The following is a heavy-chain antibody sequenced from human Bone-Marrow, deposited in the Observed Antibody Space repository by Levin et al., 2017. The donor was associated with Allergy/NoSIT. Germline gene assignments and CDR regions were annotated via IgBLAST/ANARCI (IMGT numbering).Heavy chain of an antibody. CDR2: IYNDVST. J-gene: IGHJ4*02. CDR3: ARMSGNYFPNLSFDL. V-gene: IGHV4-30-4*01. CDR1: GGSVTTGDYY. D-gene: IGHD3-10*01. Sequence: MTSETLSLTCSVSGGSVTTGDYYWSWVRQSPGRGLEWIGYIYNDVSTFYASSLKSRLNISVDTSKTQFSLKLASVTAADTAIYYCARMSGNYFPNLSFDLWGQGTLVTVSS.